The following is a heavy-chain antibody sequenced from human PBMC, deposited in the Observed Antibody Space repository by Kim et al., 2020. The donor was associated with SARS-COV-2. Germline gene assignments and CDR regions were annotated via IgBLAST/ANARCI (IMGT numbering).Heavy chain of an antibody. V-gene: IGHV3-23*01. CDR2: IGGGGGNT. CDR1: GFTFSSYA. D-gene: IGHD3-22*01. Sequence: GGSLRLSCAASGFTFSSYAMMWARQAPGKGLEWVSTIGGGGGNTFYADSVKGRFTISRDNSKNTLHLQMNSLRAEDTALYYCANGRVSMKVDWFDPWGQGILVTVSS. CDR3: ANGRVSMKVDWFDP. J-gene: IGHJ5*02.